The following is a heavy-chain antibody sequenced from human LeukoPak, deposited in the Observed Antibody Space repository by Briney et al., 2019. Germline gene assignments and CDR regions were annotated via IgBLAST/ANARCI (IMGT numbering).Heavy chain of an antibody. Sequence: QPGGSLRLSCADSGSTFSDYGMHWVRQAPGRGLEWVAIIVYDGSHKYYSDSVKGRFTTSRDNSENTLYLQMNTLRVEDTAVYYCARGGRGAVTIAGPLGGYYYYGLDVWGQGTTVTVSS. V-gene: IGHV3-30*03. J-gene: IGHJ6*02. CDR2: IVYDGSHK. CDR1: GSTFSDYG. CDR3: ARGGRGAVTIAGPLGGYYYYGLDV. D-gene: IGHD4-11*01.